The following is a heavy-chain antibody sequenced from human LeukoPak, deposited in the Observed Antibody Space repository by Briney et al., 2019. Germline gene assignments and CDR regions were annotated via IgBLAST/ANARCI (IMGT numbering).Heavy chain of an antibody. V-gene: IGHV4-30-4*01. CDR1: GDSFSGDYY. CDR2: IYYSGST. J-gene: IGHJ4*02. CDR3: ARELHYGDRVFDY. Sequence: PSQTLSLTCTVSGDSFSGDYYWSWIRQPPGKGLEWIGYIYYSGSTYYNPSLKSRVTISLDTSKNQFSLKVSSVTAADTAVYYCARELHYGDRVFDYWGQGTLVTVSS. D-gene: IGHD4-17*01.